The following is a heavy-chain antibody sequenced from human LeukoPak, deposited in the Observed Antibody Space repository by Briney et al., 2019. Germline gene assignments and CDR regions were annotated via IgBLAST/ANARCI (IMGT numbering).Heavy chain of an antibody. Sequence: SVKVSCKASGFTFTSYAMQWVRQARGQRLEWIGWIVVGSGNTNYAQKFQERVTITRDMSTSTAYMELSSLRSEDTAMYYCAADSVGATKFEYFQHWGQGTLVTVSS. D-gene: IGHD1-26*01. CDR2: IVVGSGNT. J-gene: IGHJ1*01. CDR3: AADSVGATKFEYFQH. V-gene: IGHV1-58*02. CDR1: GFTFTSYA.